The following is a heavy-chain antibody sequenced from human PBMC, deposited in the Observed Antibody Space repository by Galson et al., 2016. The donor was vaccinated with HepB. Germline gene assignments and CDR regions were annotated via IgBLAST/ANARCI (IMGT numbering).Heavy chain of an antibody. CDR1: GGTLSSYA. CDR3: SSGHPGRHFDGSKMKYYYYGMDV. V-gene: IGHV1-69*13. J-gene: IGHJ6*02. D-gene: IGHD3-9*01. Sequence: SVKVSCKASGGTLSSYAISWVRQAPGQGLEWMGGIIPILGTPNYAQKFHGRVTITADESTSTAYMELSSLRSEDTAVYYCSSGHPGRHFDGSKMKYYYYGMDVWGQGTTVTVSS. CDR2: IIPILGTP.